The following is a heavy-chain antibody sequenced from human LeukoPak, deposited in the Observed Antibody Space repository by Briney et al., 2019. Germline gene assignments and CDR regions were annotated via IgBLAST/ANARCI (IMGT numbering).Heavy chain of an antibody. CDR3: ANALRNNSGWYYLH. CDR2: ITASSGTT. Sequence: GGSLRLSCAASGFTFRSFGMTWVRQAPGKGLEWVSGITASSGTTYYADSVKGRFTISRDNSKNTLYLQMNSLRAEDTAVYYCANALRNNSGWYYLHWGQGTLVTVSS. J-gene: IGHJ1*01. V-gene: IGHV3-23*01. D-gene: IGHD6-19*01. CDR1: GFTFRSFG.